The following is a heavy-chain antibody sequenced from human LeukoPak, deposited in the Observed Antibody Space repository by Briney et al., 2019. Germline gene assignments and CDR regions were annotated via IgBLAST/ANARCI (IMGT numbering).Heavy chain of an antibody. CDR2: ISYDGSNK. D-gene: IGHD5-24*01. V-gene: IGHV3-30*04. Sequence: GGSLRLSCAASGFTFSSYAMHWVRQAPGKGLEWVAVISYDGSNKYYADSVKGRFTISRDNSKNTLYLQMNSLRAEDTAVYYCARDGYNYFGYWGQGTLVTVSS. CDR3: ARDGYNYFGY. CDR1: GFTFSSYA. J-gene: IGHJ4*02.